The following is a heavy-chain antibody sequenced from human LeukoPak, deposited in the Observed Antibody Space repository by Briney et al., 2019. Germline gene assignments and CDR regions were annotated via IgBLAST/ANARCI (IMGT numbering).Heavy chain of an antibody. CDR1: GFTVSSYG. CDR2: ISYDGSNK. Sequence: GRSLRLSCAASGFTVSSYGMHWVRQAPGKGLEWVAVISYDGSNKYYADSVKGRFTISRDNSKNTLYLQMNSLRAEDTAVYYCAKAGIAATPGAIDYWGQGTLVTVSS. J-gene: IGHJ4*02. CDR3: AKAGIAATPGAIDY. D-gene: IGHD6-13*01. V-gene: IGHV3-30*18.